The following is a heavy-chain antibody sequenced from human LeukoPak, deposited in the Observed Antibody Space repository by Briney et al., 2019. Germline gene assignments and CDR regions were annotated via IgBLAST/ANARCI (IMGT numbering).Heavy chain of an antibody. Sequence: PGGSLRLSCAASGFTFSSYGMHWVRQAPGKGLEWVAVISYDGSNKYYADSAKGRFTISRDNSKNTLYLQMNSLRAEDTAVYYCARDGSVPYSGYADYWGQGTLVTVAS. CDR3: ARDGSVPYSGYADY. D-gene: IGHD5-12*01. CDR2: ISYDGSNK. V-gene: IGHV3-30*03. CDR1: GFTFSSYG. J-gene: IGHJ4*02.